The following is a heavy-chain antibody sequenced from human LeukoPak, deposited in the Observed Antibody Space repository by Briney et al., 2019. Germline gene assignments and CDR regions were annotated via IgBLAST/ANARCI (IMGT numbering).Heavy chain of an antibody. CDR2: IYYSGST. D-gene: IGHD3-3*01. Sequence: PSETLSLTCTVSGGSISSYYWSWIRQPPGKGLEWIGYIYYSGSTNYNPSLKSRVTISVDTSKNQFSLKLSSVTAADTAVYYCARDARRFDHYDFWSGYFYYYYMDVWGKGTTVTVSS. CDR3: ARDARRFDHYDFWSGYFYYYYMDV. V-gene: IGHV4-59*01. J-gene: IGHJ6*03. CDR1: GGSISSYY.